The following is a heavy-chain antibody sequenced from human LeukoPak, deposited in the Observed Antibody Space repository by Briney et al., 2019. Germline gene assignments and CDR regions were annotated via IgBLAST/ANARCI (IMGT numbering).Heavy chain of an antibody. D-gene: IGHD3-16*01. V-gene: IGHV3-48*03. CDR3: ARHLVSGAYTIDI. CDR2: ISGSGTTT. CDR1: GVTLSSYD. Sequence: GGSLRVSCAAPGVTLSSYDMNRVRQAPGKGLEWGSFISGSGTTTSYADDVKGRFTISRDYSNNSLYLQMTSLRAEDTAVYYSARHLVSGAYTIDIWGQGTMVTVSS. J-gene: IGHJ3*02.